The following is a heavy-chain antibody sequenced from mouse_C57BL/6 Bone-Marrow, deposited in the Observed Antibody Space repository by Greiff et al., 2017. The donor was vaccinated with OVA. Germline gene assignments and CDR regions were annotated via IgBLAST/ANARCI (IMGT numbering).Heavy chain of an antibody. J-gene: IGHJ3*01. V-gene: IGHV1-64*01. CDR2: IHPNSGST. CDR3: AGSWFAY. Sequence: VQLQQPGAELVKPGASVKLSCKASGYTFTSYWMHWVKQRPGQGLEWIGMIHPNSGSTNYNEKFKSKATLTVDKSSSTAYMQLISLTSGGAAVYYGAGSWFAYWGKGTLVTVSA. CDR1: GYTFTSYW.